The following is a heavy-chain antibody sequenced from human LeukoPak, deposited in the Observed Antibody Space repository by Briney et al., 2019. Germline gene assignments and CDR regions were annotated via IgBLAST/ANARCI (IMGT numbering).Heavy chain of an antibody. J-gene: IGHJ4*02. CDR3: ARGMGAIDY. CDR1: GFSFDDYG. Sequence: GGSLRLSCAASGFSFDDYGTSWVRQAPGKGLEWVSGLNWNGGTTGYSDSVKGRFTISRDNAKNSLYLQMNSLRAEDTALYYCARGMGAIDYWGQGTLVTVSS. D-gene: IGHD1-26*01. CDR2: LNWNGGTT. V-gene: IGHV3-20*04.